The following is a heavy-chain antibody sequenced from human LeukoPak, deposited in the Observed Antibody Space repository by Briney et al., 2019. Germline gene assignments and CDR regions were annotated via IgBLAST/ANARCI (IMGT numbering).Heavy chain of an antibody. CDR3: AKGLSSSTWADFDY. CDR1: GFPFINSA. CDR2: FSGSGDRT. D-gene: IGHD6-13*01. V-gene: IGHV3-23*01. J-gene: IGHJ4*02. Sequence: PRGSFTSPAQGRGFPFINSAMTWVGQAPGRGLEGVSGFSGSGDRTNYADSVKSRFTVSRDNSKNTVYLEMNRLGVDDTAVYYCAKGLSSSTWADFDYWGQGILVTVSS.